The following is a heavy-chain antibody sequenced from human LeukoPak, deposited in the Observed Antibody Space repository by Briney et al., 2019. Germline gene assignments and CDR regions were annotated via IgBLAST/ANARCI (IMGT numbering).Heavy chain of an antibody. CDR1: GFTFSSYS. Sequence: GGSLRLSCAASGFTFSSYSMNWVRQAPGKGLEWISYISDSGSAIYYADSLKGRFTIFRDNAKNSLFLQMYSLRAEDTAVYYCARGGAGYTGSPPYFFYYGLDVWGRGTTVTVSS. CDR3: ARGGAGYTGSPPYFFYYGLDV. CDR2: ISDSGSAI. D-gene: IGHD1-26*01. V-gene: IGHV3-48*04. J-gene: IGHJ6*02.